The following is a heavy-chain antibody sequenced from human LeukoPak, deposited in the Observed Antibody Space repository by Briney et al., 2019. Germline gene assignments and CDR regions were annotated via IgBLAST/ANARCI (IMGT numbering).Heavy chain of an antibody. CDR1: GFRFNSYG. CDR3: ARDLYSGSYYDFDY. J-gene: IGHJ4*02. CDR2: ISSSSSTT. Sequence: GGSLRLSCAASGFRFNSYGMTWVRLAPGKGLEWVAYISSSSSTTHYADSVTGRFSISRDNAKSSLYLQMNSLRVEDTAVYYCARDLYSGSYYDFDYWGQGTLVTVSS. V-gene: IGHV3-48*01. D-gene: IGHD1-26*01.